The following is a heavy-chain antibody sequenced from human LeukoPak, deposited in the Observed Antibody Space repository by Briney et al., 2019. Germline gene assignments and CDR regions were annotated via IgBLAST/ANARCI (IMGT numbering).Heavy chain of an antibody. Sequence: GGSLRLSCAAFGFTFSNSAMTWVRQAPGKGLEWVSAISAGGSDTIYTDSVKDRFTISRDNSKNTLYLQMNSLRAEDTAVYYCAKGGNSAPLDYWGQGTLVTVSS. D-gene: IGHD1-7*01. V-gene: IGHV3-23*01. CDR2: ISAGGSDT. CDR3: AKGGNSAPLDY. CDR1: GFTFSNSA. J-gene: IGHJ4*02.